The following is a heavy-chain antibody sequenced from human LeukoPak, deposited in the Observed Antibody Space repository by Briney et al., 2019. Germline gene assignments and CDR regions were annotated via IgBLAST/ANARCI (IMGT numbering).Heavy chain of an antibody. D-gene: IGHD6-6*01. J-gene: IGHJ4*02. CDR3: ARDARRGLDFDY. CDR2: IIPIFGTA. CDR1: GGTFSSYA. Sequence: SVKVSCKTSGGTFSSYAIIWVRQAPGQGLEWMGEIIPIFGTANYAQKFQGRVTISADESTSTAYMELSSLRSEDTAVYYCARDARRGLDFDYWGQGTLVTVSS. V-gene: IGHV1-69*13.